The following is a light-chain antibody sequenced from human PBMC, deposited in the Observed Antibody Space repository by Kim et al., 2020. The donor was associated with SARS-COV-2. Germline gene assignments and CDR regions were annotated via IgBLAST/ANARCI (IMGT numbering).Light chain of an antibody. Sequence: AVVQTVRSNSQRDTRILHFASGYQQKPRQSPILIMYCRNVRPPGMADRLSGSRSGNTASLTIIGAQAEDDADYYCNSRDINGDHGVFGGGTQLTVL. CDR1: TRILHF. CDR3: NSRDINGDHGV. CDR2: CRN. J-gene: IGLJ3*02. V-gene: IGLV3-19*01.